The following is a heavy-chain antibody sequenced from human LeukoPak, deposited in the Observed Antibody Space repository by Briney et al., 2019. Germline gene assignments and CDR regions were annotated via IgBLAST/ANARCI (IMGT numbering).Heavy chain of an antibody. CDR1: GGSISSSTYY. CDR3: ARTTEAHSWRTRYYDYYMDV. J-gene: IGHJ6*03. CDR2: IYTSGST. D-gene: IGHD6-13*01. V-gene: IGHV4-61*05. Sequence: PSETLSLTCTVSGGSISSSTYYWGWIRQPPGKGLEWIGRIYTSGSTNYNPSLKSRVTISVDTSKNQFSLKLSSVTAADTAVYYCARTTEAHSWRTRYYDYYMDVWGKGTTVTVSS.